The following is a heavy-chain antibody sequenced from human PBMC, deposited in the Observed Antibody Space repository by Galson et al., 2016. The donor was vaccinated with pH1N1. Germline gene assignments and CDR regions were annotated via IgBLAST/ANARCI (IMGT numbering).Heavy chain of an antibody. J-gene: IGHJ4*02. CDR3: IRDLGRLRDF. V-gene: IGHV1-46*03. CDR2: IDPSNGGT. CDR1: GYIFTRDY. D-gene: IGHD7-27*01. Sequence: SVKVSCKASGYIFTRDYFHWVRQAPGQGLEWMGVIDPSNGGTTFAQKFQGLVTMTRATSTSTVYREVSGLKYDVTAVYYCIRDLGRLRDFWGQGTLATVSS.